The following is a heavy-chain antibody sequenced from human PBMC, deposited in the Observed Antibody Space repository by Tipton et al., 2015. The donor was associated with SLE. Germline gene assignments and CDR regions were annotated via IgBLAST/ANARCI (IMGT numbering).Heavy chain of an antibody. J-gene: IGHJ5*02. D-gene: IGHD4-23*01. CDR1: GYSISSGYY. V-gene: IGHV4-38-2*02. CDR2: IYHSGSS. CDR3: ARGGTGDGRNPFDP. Sequence: TLSLTCTVSGYSISSGYYWGWIRQPPGKGLEYIGSIYHSGSSFYNPSLKSRVTISVDTSKNQFSLKLSSVTAADTAVYYCARGGTGDGRNPFDPWGQGTLVTVSS.